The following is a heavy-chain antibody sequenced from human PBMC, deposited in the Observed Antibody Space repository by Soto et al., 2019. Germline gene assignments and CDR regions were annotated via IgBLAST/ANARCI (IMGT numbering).Heavy chain of an antibody. Sequence: SVRVSCKASGGTFSSYAISWVRQAPGQGLEWMGGIIPIFGTANYAQKFQGRVTITADESTSTAYMELSSLRSEDTAVYYCARDSLREIFGVVGMFDPWGQGTLVTVSS. J-gene: IGHJ5*02. D-gene: IGHD3-3*01. CDR3: ARDSLREIFGVVGMFDP. V-gene: IGHV1-69*13. CDR1: GGTFSSYA. CDR2: IIPIFGTA.